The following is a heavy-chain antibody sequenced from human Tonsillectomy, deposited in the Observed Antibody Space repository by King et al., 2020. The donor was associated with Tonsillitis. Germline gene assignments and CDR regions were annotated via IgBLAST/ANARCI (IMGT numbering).Heavy chain of an antibody. Sequence: LQLQESGPGLVKPSGTLSLTCIVSGGFISSYYWSWIRQPPGKGLEWVVYIYHSGRTTYNPPFKRRVTISLDTSKNQFSLKLSSVSAADTAVYYCARGVNDYVWGSYRYDYWGQGTLVTVSS. D-gene: IGHD3-16*02. J-gene: IGHJ4*02. CDR2: IYHSGRT. V-gene: IGHV4-59*01. CDR3: ARGVNDYVWGSYRYDY. CDR1: GGFISSYY.